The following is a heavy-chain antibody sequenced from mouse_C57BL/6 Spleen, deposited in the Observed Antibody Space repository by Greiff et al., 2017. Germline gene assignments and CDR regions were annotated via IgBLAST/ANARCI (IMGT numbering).Heavy chain of an antibody. CDR1: GYTFTSYW. CDR2: IDPSSGGT. V-gene: IGHV1-72*01. CDR3: ARGIPHYALDY. J-gene: IGHJ4*01. Sequence: QVQLQQPGAELVKPGASVKLSCKASGYTFTSYWMHWVKQRPGRGLEWIGRIDPSSGGTKYNEKFKSKATLTVDKPYSTAYMQLSSLTSEDSAVDYCARGIPHYALDYWGQGTTVTVSS.